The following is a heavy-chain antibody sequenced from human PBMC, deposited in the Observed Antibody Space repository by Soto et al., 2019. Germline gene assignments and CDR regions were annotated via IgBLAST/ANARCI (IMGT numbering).Heavy chain of an antibody. Sequence: SQTLSLTCAISGDSVSSNSAAWNWIRQSPSRGLEWLGRTYYRSKWYNDYAVSVKSRITINTDTSKNQFYLQLNSVTPEDTAVYYCARGRGLLGSRGYGMDVWGQGTTVTVS. CDR3: ARGRGLLGSRGYGMDV. CDR2: TYYRSKWYN. CDR1: GDSVSSNSAA. V-gene: IGHV6-1*01. J-gene: IGHJ6*02. D-gene: IGHD2-21*02.